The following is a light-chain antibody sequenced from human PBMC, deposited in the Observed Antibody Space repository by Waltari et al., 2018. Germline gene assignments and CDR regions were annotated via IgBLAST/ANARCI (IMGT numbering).Light chain of an antibody. Sequence: DIQLTQSPTSPSASVGDRVTITCRASQTVETFLNWYQQRPGKAPKVLIYGATTLQNGVPSRFSGSGSGTHFTLTISSLQPDDFATYFCQQSHTMLYTFGPGTKLEIK. CDR1: QTVETF. V-gene: IGKV1-39*01. CDR3: QQSHTMLYT. J-gene: IGKJ2*01. CDR2: GAT.